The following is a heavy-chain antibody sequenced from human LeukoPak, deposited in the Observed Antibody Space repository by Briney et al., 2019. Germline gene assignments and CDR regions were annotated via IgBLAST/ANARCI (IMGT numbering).Heavy chain of an antibody. D-gene: IGHD5-24*01. CDR3: ASNLEMATTPPDY. V-gene: IGHV3-23*01. Sequence: PGGCLRLSCAASGFTFSSYAMSWVRQAPGKGLGWVLAISGSGGSTYYEDSVRGRFTISRANYKNTRYLQMNSLRAEDTAVYYCASNLEMATTPPDYWGQGTLVTVSS. CDR1: GFTFSSYA. CDR2: ISGSGGST. J-gene: IGHJ4*02.